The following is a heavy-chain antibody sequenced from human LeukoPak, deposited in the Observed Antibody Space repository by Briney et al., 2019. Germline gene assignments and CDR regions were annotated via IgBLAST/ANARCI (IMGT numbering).Heavy chain of an antibody. D-gene: IGHD6-25*01. V-gene: IGHV4-34*01. CDR1: GESFSGNF. Sequence: SETLSLTCAVSGESFSGNFWTWIRQSPVKGLEWIGEIDNNGITNYNPSLKSRVTMSVDTTRKRFSLRLTSESAADTGVYYCARGGGGEKAFYFDYWGQGSLVTVSS. J-gene: IGHJ4*02. CDR2: IDNNGIT. CDR3: ARGGGGEKAFYFDY.